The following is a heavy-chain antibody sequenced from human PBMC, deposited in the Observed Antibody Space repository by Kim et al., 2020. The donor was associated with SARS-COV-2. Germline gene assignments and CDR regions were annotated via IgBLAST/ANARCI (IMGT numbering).Heavy chain of an antibody. V-gene: IGHV7-4-1*02. CDR3: TVMVRGGGYYYGMDV. CDR2: INTNTGNP. D-gene: IGHD3-10*01. CDR1: GYTFTSYA. J-gene: IGHJ6*02. Sequence: ASVKVSCKASGYTFTSYAMNWVRQAPGQGLEWMGWINTNTGNPTYAQGFTGRFVFSLDTSVSTAYLQISSLKAEDTAVYYCTVMVRGGGYYYGMDVWGQGTTVTVSS.